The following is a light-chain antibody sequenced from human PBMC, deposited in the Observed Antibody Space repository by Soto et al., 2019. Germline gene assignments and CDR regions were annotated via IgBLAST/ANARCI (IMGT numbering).Light chain of an antibody. Sequence: DIVMTQSPDSLAVFLGERATINCKSSQSVLFSSNNKNYLAWYQQKPGQPPKLLIYWASTREVGVPDRFSGSGSGRDFTLTISSVQAEDVAVYYCQQYSSTLLTFGGGTKVEIK. J-gene: IGKJ4*01. CDR1: QSVLFSSNNKNY. CDR2: WAS. V-gene: IGKV4-1*01. CDR3: QQYSSTLLT.